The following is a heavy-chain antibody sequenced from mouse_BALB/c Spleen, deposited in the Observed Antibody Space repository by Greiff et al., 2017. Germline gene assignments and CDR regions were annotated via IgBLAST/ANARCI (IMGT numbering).Heavy chain of an antibody. CDR2: INPGSGGT. CDR3: ARSYGNYGDY. CDR1: GYAFTNYL. V-gene: IGHV1-54*01. Sequence: VKLMESGAELVRPGTSVKVSCKASGYAFTNYLIEWVKQRPGQGLEWIGVINPGSGGTNYNEKFKGKATLTADKSSSTAYMQLSSLTSDDSAVYFCARSYGNYGDYWGQGTTLTVSS. D-gene: IGHD2-1*01. J-gene: IGHJ2*01.